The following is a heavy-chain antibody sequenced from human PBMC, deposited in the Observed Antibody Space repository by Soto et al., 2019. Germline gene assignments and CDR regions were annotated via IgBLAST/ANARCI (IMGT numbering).Heavy chain of an antibody. CDR1: GFTFSGSA. Sequence: EVQLVESGGGLVQPGGSLKVSCAASGFTFSGSAMHWVRQASRKGLEWVGRIRSKANSYATAYAVSVKGRFTISRDDSRNTAYLQMNSLKTEDTAVYYCARGVYDFWSGHPEGPDYWGQGTVVTVSS. D-gene: IGHD3-3*01. CDR3: ARGVYDFWSGHPEGPDY. V-gene: IGHV3-73*02. J-gene: IGHJ4*02. CDR2: IRSKANSYAT.